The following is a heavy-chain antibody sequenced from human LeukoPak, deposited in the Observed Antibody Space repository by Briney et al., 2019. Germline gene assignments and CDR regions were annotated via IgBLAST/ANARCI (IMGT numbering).Heavy chain of an antibody. CDR1: GFTFSRYG. Sequence: EPGGSLRLSCAASGFTFSRYGMHWVRQAPGKGLEWVAVIWYDGSNEYYADSVKGRFTIFRDNSKNTLHLQMNSLRAEDAAVYYCARVQWLDNYYFDYWGQGTLVTVSS. V-gene: IGHV3-33*01. CDR2: IWYDGSNE. CDR3: ARVQWLDNYYFDY. J-gene: IGHJ4*02. D-gene: IGHD6-19*01.